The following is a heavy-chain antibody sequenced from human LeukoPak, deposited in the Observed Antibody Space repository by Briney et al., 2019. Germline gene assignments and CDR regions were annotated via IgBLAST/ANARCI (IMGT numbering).Heavy chain of an antibody. D-gene: IGHD2-2*01. CDR3: ARAPITSPFYFDY. V-gene: IGHV3-20*04. CDR2: INWSGKST. CDR1: GFAFDEHG. J-gene: IGHJ4*02. Sequence: GGSLRLSCTASGFAFDEHGMTWVRQVPGKGLEWVSGINWSGKSTSYGDPVRGRFTISGDNAKNSLSLQMDSLRAEDTALYYCARAPITSPFYFDYWGQGTLVTVSS.